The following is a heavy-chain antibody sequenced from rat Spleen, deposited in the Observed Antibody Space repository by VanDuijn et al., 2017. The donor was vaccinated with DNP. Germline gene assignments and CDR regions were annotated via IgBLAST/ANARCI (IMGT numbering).Heavy chain of an antibody. J-gene: IGHJ2*01. Sequence: EVQLVESGGGLVQPGRSLKLSCAASGFTFSDYYMAWVRQAPKKGLEWVATIIYDGTRTYYRDSVKGRFTISRDNAKSTLYLQMDSLRSEDTATYYCATHYGGLWGQGVMVTVSS. CDR1: GFTFSDYY. V-gene: IGHV5S10*01. D-gene: IGHD1-11*01. CDR2: IIYDGTRT. CDR3: ATHYGGL.